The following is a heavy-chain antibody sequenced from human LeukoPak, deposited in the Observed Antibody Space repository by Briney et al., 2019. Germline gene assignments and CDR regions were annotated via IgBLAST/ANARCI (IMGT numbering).Heavy chain of an antibody. CDR3: ARRGTYQLLK. V-gene: IGHV4-34*01. D-gene: IGHD2-2*01. J-gene: IGHJ4*02. CDR2: INHSGST. CDR1: GGSFSGYY. Sequence: SETLSLTCAVYGGSFSGYYWSWIRQPPGKGLEWIGEINHSGSTNYNPSLKSRVTISVDTSKNQFSLKLSSVTAADTAVYYCARRGTYQLLKWGQGTLVTVSS.